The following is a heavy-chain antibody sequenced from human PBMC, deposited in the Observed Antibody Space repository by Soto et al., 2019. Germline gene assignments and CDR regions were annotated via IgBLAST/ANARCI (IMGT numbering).Heavy chain of an antibody. CDR3: ERDWRGAEGFDT. D-gene: IGHD3-3*01. Sequence: QVQLVQAGAEVKKPGASVKVSCKASGYTFNTYGFTWVRQAPGQGLEWMGWIGAYNGDTNYVQKFQDRVTMSTETSTTTSYMQLRNVTSDDTAVYFCERDWRGAEGFDTWGQGTLGPASS. V-gene: IGHV1-18*01. CDR2: IGAYNGDT. J-gene: IGHJ5*02. CDR1: GYTFNTYG.